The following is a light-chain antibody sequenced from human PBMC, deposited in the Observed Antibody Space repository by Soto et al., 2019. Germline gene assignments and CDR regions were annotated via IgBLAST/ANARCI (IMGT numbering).Light chain of an antibody. CDR3: QSYDARLSAYV. V-gene: IGLV1-40*01. J-gene: IGLJ1*01. CDR1: SFNIGANYD. CDR2: ANS. Sequence: QSVLTQPPSVSGAPGQGVTIPCTVSSFNIGANYDVHWYQHLPGTGPKLLIYANSFRPSGVPDRVSASKSGSSASLAITGLQAEDEADYYCQSYDARLSAYVFGTGTKVTVL.